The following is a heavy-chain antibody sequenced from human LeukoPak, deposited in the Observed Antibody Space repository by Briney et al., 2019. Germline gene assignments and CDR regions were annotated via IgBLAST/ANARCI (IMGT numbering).Heavy chain of an antibody. CDR2: ISGSGGST. D-gene: IGHD2-15*01. CDR1: GFTFTSYA. CDR3: AKDTDVVVPEYFQY. J-gene: IGHJ1*01. V-gene: IGHV3-23*01. Sequence: PGGSLRLSCAASGFTFTSYAMNWVRQAPGKGLEWVSAISGSGGSTYYADSVKGRFTVSRDNSENTLFLQMNSLRAEDTAIYYCAKDTDVVVPEYFQYWGQGTLVTVS.